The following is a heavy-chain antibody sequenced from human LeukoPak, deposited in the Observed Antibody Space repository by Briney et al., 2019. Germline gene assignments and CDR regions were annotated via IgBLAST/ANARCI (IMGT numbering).Heavy chain of an antibody. CDR3: ATDRGHRWFDP. V-gene: IGHV1-8*01. J-gene: IGHJ5*02. CDR1: GYTFTTHD. Sequence: ASVKVSCKASGYTFTTHDINWVRQATGQGLEWLGWMSPNSGDTGYAQKFQGRVTMTSDSSISTAYMELSSLRSEDTAVYYCATDRGHRWFDPWGQGTLVTVSS. CDR2: MSPNSGDT.